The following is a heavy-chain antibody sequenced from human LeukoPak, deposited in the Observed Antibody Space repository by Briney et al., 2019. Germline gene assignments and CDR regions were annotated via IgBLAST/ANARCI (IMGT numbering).Heavy chain of an antibody. J-gene: IGHJ4*02. V-gene: IGHV3-21*01. Sequence: GGSLRLSCAASGFTFSSYSMNWVRQAPGKGLGWVSSISSSSSYIYYADSVKGRFTISRDNAKNSLYLQMNSLRAEDTAVYYCARDAHSSGWYLAYWGQGTLVTVSS. CDR1: GFTFSSYS. D-gene: IGHD6-19*01. CDR2: ISSSSSYI. CDR3: ARDAHSSGWYLAY.